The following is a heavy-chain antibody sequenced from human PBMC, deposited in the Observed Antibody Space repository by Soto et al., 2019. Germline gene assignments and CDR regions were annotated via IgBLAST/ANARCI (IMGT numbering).Heavy chain of an antibody. CDR2: IYYSGST. CDR1: GGSISSYF. D-gene: IGHD6-13*01. V-gene: IGHV4-59*08. CDR3: ARRALGIAAAGTYYYYMDV. J-gene: IGHJ6*03. Sequence: SETLSLTCTVSGGSISSYFWSWIRQPPGKGLEWIAYIYYSGSTNYNPSLKSRVTISVDTSKNQFSLKLNSVTAADTAVYYCARRALGIAAAGTYYYYMDVWGKGTTVTVSS.